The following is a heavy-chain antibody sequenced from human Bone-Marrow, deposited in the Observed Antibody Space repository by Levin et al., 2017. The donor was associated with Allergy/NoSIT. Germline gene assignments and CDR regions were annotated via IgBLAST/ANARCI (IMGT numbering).Heavy chain of an antibody. J-gene: IGHJ3*02. CDR1: GFSVSNNY. CDR3: ARDRVRETPEAFDI. CDR2: IYRGIST. Sequence: GGSLRLSCAASGFSVSNNYMNWVRQSPGKGLEWVSVIYRGISTFYADSVTGRFTISRDNSKNTVYLQMNSLRVEDTAVYYCARDRVRETPEAFDIWGRGTMVTVSS. V-gene: IGHV3-53*01. D-gene: IGHD1-14*01.